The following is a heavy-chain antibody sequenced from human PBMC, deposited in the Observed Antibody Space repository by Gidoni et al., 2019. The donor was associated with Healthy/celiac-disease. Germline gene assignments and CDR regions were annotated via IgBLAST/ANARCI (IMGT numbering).Heavy chain of an antibody. J-gene: IGHJ4*02. CDR1: GFTFSSYG. V-gene: IGHV3-30*18. Sequence: QVQLVESGRGVVQPGRSLRLSCAASGFTFSSYGMHWVRQAPGKGLEWVAVISYDGSNKYYADSVKGRFTISRDNSKNTLYLQMNSLRAEDTAVYYCAKTDYGDYWTHSFDYWGQGTLVTVSS. CDR3: AKTDYGDYWTHSFDY. CDR2: ISYDGSNK. D-gene: IGHD4-17*01.